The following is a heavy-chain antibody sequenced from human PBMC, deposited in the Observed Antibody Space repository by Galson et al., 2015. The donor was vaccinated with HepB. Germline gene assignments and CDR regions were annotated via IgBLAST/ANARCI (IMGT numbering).Heavy chain of an antibody. V-gene: IGHV3-23*01. J-gene: IGHJ4*02. CDR2: ISGSGAFT. CDR1: GFNFKSHT. CDR3: AKDSVSGSYLPTYFDH. Sequence: SLRLSCAASGFNFKSHTVTWVRQAPGKGLQWVSSISGSGAFTYYADAVKGRFTISRDNSRNTLYLQMNSLRAEDTAVYFCAKDSVSGSYLPTYFDHWGQGALVTVSS. D-gene: IGHD6-19*01.